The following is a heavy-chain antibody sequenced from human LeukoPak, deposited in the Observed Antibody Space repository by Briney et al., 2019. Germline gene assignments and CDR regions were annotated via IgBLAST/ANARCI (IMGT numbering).Heavy chain of an antibody. CDR3: ARQDYGEVD. V-gene: IGHV4-34*01. Sequence: SETLSLTCAIYGGSFSNYYWTWIRQPPGKGLEWIGEINHSGSTNYNPSLKSRVTMSIDTSKNQFSLKLSSATAADTAIYYCARQDYGEVDWGQGTLVTVSS. CDR1: GGSFSNYY. CDR2: INHSGST. D-gene: IGHD4-17*01. J-gene: IGHJ4*02.